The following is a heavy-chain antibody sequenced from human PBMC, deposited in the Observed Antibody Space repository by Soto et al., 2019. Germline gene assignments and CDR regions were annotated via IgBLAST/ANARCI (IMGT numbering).Heavy chain of an antibody. Sequence: GGSLRLSCAASGFTFSSYAMHWVRQAPGKGLEWVAVISYDGSNKYYADSVKGRFTISRDNSKNTLYLQMNSLRAEDTAVYYCARDPGYSSGWADYYFDYWGQGTLVTVSS. CDR1: GFTFSSYA. CDR2: ISYDGSNK. D-gene: IGHD6-19*01. V-gene: IGHV3-30-3*01. J-gene: IGHJ4*02. CDR3: ARDPGYSSGWADYYFDY.